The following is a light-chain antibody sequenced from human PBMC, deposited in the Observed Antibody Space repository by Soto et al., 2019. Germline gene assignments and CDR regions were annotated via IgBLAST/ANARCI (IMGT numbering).Light chain of an antibody. V-gene: IGKV2-28*01. J-gene: IGKJ2*01. CDR3: MQGLLILPYF. Sequence: DIVMTQSPLSLPVTPGEPASISCRSSQSLLHSNGYNYLNWYLQKPGQSPQLLIYLGSNRASGVPDRLSGSESGTDVTVNISRLEYEDVWLYYCMQGLLILPYFFGQGTKGEIK. CDR1: QSLLHSNGYNY. CDR2: LGS.